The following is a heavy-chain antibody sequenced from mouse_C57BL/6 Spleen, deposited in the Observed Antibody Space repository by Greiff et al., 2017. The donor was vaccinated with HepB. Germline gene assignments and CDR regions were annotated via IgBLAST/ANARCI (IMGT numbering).Heavy chain of an antibody. Sequence: EVQGVESGPELVKPGASVKMSCKASGYTFTDYNMHWVKQSHGKSLEWIGYINPNNGGTSYNQKFKGKATLTVNKSSSTAYMELRSLTSEDSAVYYCARWRDYYGSSYGGGNYWGQGTTLTVSS. D-gene: IGHD1-1*01. V-gene: IGHV1-22*01. J-gene: IGHJ2*01. CDR2: INPNNGGT. CDR1: GYTFTDYN. CDR3: ARWRDYYGSSYGGGNY.